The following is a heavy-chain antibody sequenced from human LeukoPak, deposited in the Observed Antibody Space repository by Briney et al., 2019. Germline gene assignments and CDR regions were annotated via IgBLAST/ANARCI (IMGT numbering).Heavy chain of an antibody. CDR2: IYTSGST. Sequence: SETLSLTCTVSGGSISRYYWSWIRQPPGKGLEWIGYIYTSGSTNYNPSLKSRVTISVDTSKNQFSLKLSSVTAADTAVYYCARRVASRIGPHAFDIWGQGTMVTVSS. V-gene: IGHV4-4*09. D-gene: IGHD2-15*01. CDR3: ARRVASRIGPHAFDI. CDR1: GGSISRYY. J-gene: IGHJ3*02.